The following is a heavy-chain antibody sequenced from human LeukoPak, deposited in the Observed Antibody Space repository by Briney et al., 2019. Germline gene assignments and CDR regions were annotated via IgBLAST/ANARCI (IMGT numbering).Heavy chain of an antibody. J-gene: IGHJ3*01. Sequence: KVGESLKISCKGSGYRFNAYWIAWVRQMPGKGLEWMGIIYPDGSDTRYSPSFQGQVTISADKSVRTAYLQWSSLKASDTAMYYCARPNITSYYDSRGYDAFDVWGQGTMVTVSS. D-gene: IGHD3-22*01. CDR2: IYPDGSDT. CDR1: GYRFNAYW. CDR3: ARPNITSYYDSRGYDAFDV. V-gene: IGHV5-51*01.